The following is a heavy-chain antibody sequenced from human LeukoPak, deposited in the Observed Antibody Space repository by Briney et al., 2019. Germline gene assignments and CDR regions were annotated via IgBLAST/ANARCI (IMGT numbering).Heavy chain of an antibody. V-gene: IGHV4-34*01. CDR2: INHSGST. CDR3: ARGQTDGSGGYYRYYYYYYMDV. Sequence: SETLSLTCAVYGGSFSGYYWSWIRQPPGKGLEWIGEINHSGSTNYNPSLKSRVTISVGTSKNQFSLKLSSVTAADTAVYYCARGQTDGSGGYYRYYYYYYMDVWGKGTTVTVSS. D-gene: IGHD3-10*01. J-gene: IGHJ6*03. CDR1: GGSFSGYY.